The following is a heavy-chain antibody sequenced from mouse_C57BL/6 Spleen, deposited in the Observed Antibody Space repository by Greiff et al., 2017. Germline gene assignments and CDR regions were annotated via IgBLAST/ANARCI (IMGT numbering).Heavy chain of an antibody. CDR3: AREGGGAYAMDF. Sequence: QVQLKQPGAELVRPGSSVKLSCKASGYTFTSYWMHWVKQRPIQGLEWIGNIDPSDSETHYNQKFKDKAILTVAKSSSTAYMQLSSLTSEDSAVYYCAREGGGAYAMDFWGQGTSFTVSS. CDR2: IDPSDSET. J-gene: IGHJ4*01. V-gene: IGHV1-52*01. D-gene: IGHD3-3*01. CDR1: GYTFTSYW.